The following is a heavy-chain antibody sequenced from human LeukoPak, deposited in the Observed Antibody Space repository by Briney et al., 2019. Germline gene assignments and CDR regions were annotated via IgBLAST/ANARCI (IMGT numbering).Heavy chain of an antibody. J-gene: IGHJ4*02. CDR3: AKGDRYDFWSDPDY. CDR1: GFTFSSYS. Sequence: GGFLRLSCAASGFTFSSYSMNWVRQAPGKGLEWVSSISSSSSYIYYADSVKGRFTISRDNAKNSLYLQMNSLRVEDMALYYCAKGDRYDFWSDPDYWGQGTLDTVSS. D-gene: IGHD3-3*01. CDR2: ISSSSSYI. V-gene: IGHV3-21*04.